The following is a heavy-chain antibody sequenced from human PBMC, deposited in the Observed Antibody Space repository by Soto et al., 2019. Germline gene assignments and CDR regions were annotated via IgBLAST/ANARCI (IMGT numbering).Heavy chain of an antibody. CDR2: ITPNSGGT. CDR1: GYTFTGYY. V-gene: IGHV1-2*02. CDR3: ARDRSGWFRVDY. Sequence: QVQLVQSGAEVKKPGASVKVSCKASGYTFTGYYMHWVRQAPGQGLEWMGWITPNSGGTNYAQKFQGRVTMTSDTSNSTAYMELSRLRSDDTAVYYGARDRSGWFRVDYWGQGTLVTVSS. J-gene: IGHJ4*02. D-gene: IGHD6-19*01.